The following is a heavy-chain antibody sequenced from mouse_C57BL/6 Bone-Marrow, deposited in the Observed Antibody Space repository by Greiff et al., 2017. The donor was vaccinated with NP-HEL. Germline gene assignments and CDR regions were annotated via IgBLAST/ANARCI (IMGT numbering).Heavy chain of an antibody. CDR1: GFTFSSYA. CDR3: ARDIYYYGSSYWYFDV. J-gene: IGHJ1*03. D-gene: IGHD1-1*01. Sequence: DVHLVESGGGLVKPGGSLKLSCAASGFTFSSYAMSWVRQTPEKRLEWVATISDGGSYTYYPDNVKGRFTISRDNAKNNLYLQMSHLKSEDTAMYYCARDIYYYGSSYWYFDVWGTGTTVTVSS. V-gene: IGHV5-4*01. CDR2: ISDGGSYT.